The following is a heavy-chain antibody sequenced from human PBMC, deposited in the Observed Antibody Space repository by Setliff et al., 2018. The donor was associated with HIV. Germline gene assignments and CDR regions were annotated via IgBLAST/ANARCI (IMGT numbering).Heavy chain of an antibody. CDR2: ISYTGSP. Sequence: SETLSLTCGVSGGSITSHYWTWIRQPPGKGLEWIGVISYTGSPHYNPSLKSRVTMSLDTSKNQFSLTLSSVTAVDTAVYYCAGFCRGGSCPDYWGQGTLVTVS. J-gene: IGHJ4*02. V-gene: IGHV4-59*11. CDR1: GGSITSHY. D-gene: IGHD2-15*01. CDR3: AGFCRGGSCPDY.